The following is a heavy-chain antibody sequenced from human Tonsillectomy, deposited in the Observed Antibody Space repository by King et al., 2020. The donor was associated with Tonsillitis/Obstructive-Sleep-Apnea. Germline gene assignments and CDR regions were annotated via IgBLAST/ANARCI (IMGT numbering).Heavy chain of an antibody. CDR1: GYTFTGYY. CDR3: ARDREPPYYYGSENDAIDG. CDR2: INPNSGGT. D-gene: IGHD3-10*01. J-gene: IGHJ3*01. Sequence: QLVQSGAEVKKPGASMKVSCKASGYTFTGYYMHWVRQAPGQGLEWMGWINPNSGGTNYAQKFQGRVTMTRDTSISTTYMELGRLRSDDTAVYYCARDREPPYYYGSENDAIDGWGQGTMVTVSS. V-gene: IGHV1-2*02.